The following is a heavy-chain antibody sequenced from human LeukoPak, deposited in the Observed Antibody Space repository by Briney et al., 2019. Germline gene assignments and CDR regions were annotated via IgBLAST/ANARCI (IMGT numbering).Heavy chain of an antibody. J-gene: IGHJ4*02. D-gene: IGHD4-17*01. Sequence: PGGSLRLSCAATGFTFNIHWMTWVRQAPGKGLEWVANIKQNGTDTSYVDSEKGRFSISRDNAKNSVYLQMNSLRVEDTAVYYCADPGAGFWGQGTLVTVSS. CDR1: GFTFNIHW. CDR3: ADPGAGF. V-gene: IGHV3-7*01. CDR2: IKQNGTDT.